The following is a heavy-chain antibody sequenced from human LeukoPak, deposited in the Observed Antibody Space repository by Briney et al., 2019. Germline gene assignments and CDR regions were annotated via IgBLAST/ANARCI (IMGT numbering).Heavy chain of an antibody. D-gene: IGHD5-24*01. Sequence: PGGSLRLSCAASGFIFSDHYMDWVRQAPGKGLEWVGRTRNEANIYTTKYAASVKGRFTISRDDSKSIAYLQMNSLKTEDTAVYYCTRFVEMATIIDYWGQGTLVTVSS. CDR1: GFIFSDHY. CDR3: TRFVEMATIIDY. V-gene: IGHV3-72*01. J-gene: IGHJ4*02. CDR2: TRNEANIYTT.